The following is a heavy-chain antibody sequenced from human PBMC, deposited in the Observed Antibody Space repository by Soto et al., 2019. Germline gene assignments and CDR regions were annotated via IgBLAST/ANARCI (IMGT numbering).Heavy chain of an antibody. D-gene: IGHD2-15*01. CDR1: GGTFSSHT. CDR2: IIPILVIA. Sequence: QVQLVQSGAEVKKTGSSVKVYCKASGGTFSSHTISWVRQAPEQGLDWMGRIIPILVIANYAQKFQGRVTITADKSTSTDGLEVSILRSQETAVDYCADLVVADTGRDAWHKATTVTLSS. V-gene: IGHV1-69*02. J-gene: IGHJ6*03. CDR3: ADLVVADTGRDA.